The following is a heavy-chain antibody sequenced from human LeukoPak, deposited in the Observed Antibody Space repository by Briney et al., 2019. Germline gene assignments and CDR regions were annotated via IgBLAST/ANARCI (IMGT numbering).Heavy chain of an antibody. CDR3: ARGGAIAATIYSY. V-gene: IGHV4-4*07. Sequence: SETLSLTCTVSGGSISRYYWSWIRQPAGKGLEWIGRIYTSGSTNYNPSLKSRVTISVDKSKNQFSLKLSSVTAADTAVYYCARGGAIAATIYSYWGQGTLVTVSS. CDR1: GGSISRYY. D-gene: IGHD5-12*01. J-gene: IGHJ4*02. CDR2: IYTSGST.